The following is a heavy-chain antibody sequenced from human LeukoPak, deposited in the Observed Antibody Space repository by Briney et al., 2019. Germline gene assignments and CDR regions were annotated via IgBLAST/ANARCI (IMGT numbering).Heavy chain of an antibody. D-gene: IGHD2-15*01. CDR2: INTKSGGT. CDR3: ARGGRMLDFDY. CDR1: GYTFTGYY. Sequence: ASVKVSCKASGYTFTGYYMHWVRQAPGQGLEWMGWINTKSGGTNYAQKFQGRVTMTRDTSISTAYMELSRLRSEDTAVYYCARGGRMLDFDYWGQGTLVTVSS. J-gene: IGHJ4*02. V-gene: IGHV1-2*02.